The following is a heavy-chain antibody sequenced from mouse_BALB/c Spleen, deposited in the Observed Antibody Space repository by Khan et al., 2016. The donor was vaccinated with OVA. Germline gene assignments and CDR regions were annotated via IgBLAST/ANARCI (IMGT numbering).Heavy chain of an antibody. Sequence: QVRLQQSGAELVRPGVSVKISCKGSGYTFTDYAMHWVKQSHAKSLEWIGVISTYYGDAAYNQKFKGKATMTVDKPSSTAYMELARLTSEDSAIYYCARGGGNSRFAYWGQGTLVTVSA. V-gene: IGHV1S137*01. CDR2: ISTYYGDA. CDR1: GYTFTDYA. CDR3: ARGGGNSRFAY. D-gene: IGHD2-1*01. J-gene: IGHJ3*01.